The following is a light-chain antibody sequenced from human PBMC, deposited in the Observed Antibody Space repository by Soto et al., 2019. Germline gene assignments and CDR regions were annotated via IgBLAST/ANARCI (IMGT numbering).Light chain of an antibody. V-gene: IGLV2-14*01. CDR1: SSDVGGHNY. Sequence: QSALTQPASVSGFPGQPITISCTGTSSDVGGHNYVSWYQQHPGKAPQFIIYDVSNRPSGVSNRFSGSKSGNTASLTIFGLQAEDEADYYCSSFTSSSTLVFGGGTKLTVL. J-gene: IGLJ2*01. CDR2: DVS. CDR3: SSFTSSSTLV.